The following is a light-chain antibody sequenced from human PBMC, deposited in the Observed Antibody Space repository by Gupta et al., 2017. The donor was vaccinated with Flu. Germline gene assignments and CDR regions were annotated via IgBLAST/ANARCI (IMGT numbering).Light chain of an antibody. CDR2: AYN. CDR3: AAWDDSLTGWV. CDR1: SSNIGSNP. Sequence: QSALTQPPSASGPPGQRVTISCSGNSSNIGSNPVNWHQQLPGTAPKLLIYAYNARPSGVPVRFSGSKSGTSASLAIRGLQSEDEADYYCAAWDDSLTGWVFGGGTKVTVL. V-gene: IGLV1-44*01. J-gene: IGLJ3*02.